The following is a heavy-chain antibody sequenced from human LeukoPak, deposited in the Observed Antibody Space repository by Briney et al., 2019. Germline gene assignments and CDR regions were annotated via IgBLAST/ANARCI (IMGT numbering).Heavy chain of an antibody. V-gene: IGHV1-2*04. CDR2: INPNSGGT. Sequence: ASVKVPCKDSGYTFTGYYMHWVRQAPGQGLEWMEWINPNSGGTNYAQKFQGWVTMTRDTSISTAYMELSRLRSDDTAVYYCARAAGVPAARYAFDIWGQGTMVTVSS. CDR1: GYTFTGYY. J-gene: IGHJ3*02. CDR3: ARAAGVPAARYAFDI. D-gene: IGHD2-2*01.